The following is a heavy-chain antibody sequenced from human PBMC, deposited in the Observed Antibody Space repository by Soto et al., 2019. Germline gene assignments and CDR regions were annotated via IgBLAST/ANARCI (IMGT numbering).Heavy chain of an antibody. CDR2: ISAYNGNT. V-gene: IGHV1-18*01. Sequence: ASVKVSCKASGYTFTSYGISWVRQAPGQGLEWMGWISAYNGNTNYAQKLQGRVTMTTDTSTSTAYMELRSLRSDDTAVYYCARDRGEGYYFDRSGYYSNVWPCSGHCWG. CDR3: ARDRGEGYYFDRSGYYSNVWPCSGHC. J-gene: IGHJ4*01. D-gene: IGHD3-22*01. CDR1: GYTFTSYG.